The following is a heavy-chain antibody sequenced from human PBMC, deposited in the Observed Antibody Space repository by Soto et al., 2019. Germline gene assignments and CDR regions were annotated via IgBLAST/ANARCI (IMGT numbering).Heavy chain of an antibody. J-gene: IGHJ4*02. V-gene: IGHV4-59*01. CDR2: IYYSGST. D-gene: IGHD5-12*01. CDR3: ARDSPYSGYDL. CDR1: GGSISSYY. Sequence: SETLSLTCTVSGGSISSYYWSWIRQPPGKGLEWIGYIYYSGSTNYNPSLKSRVTISVDTSKTQFSLKLSFVPAADTAVYYCARDSPYSGYDLWGQGTLVTVSS.